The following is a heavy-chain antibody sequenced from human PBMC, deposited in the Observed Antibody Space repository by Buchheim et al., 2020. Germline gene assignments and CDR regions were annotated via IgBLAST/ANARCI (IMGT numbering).Heavy chain of an antibody. V-gene: IGHV3-30*18. Sequence: QVQLLESGGGVVQPGRSLRLSCAASGFIFSSYGMHWVRQAPGKGLEWVAVISYDGSNKYYADSVKGRFTIPRDNSKNTLYLQMNSLRAEDTAVYYCAKDLGVWGSYRYSPEVPGDYWGQGT. J-gene: IGHJ4*02. CDR2: ISYDGSNK. D-gene: IGHD3-16*02. CDR1: GFIFSSYG. CDR3: AKDLGVWGSYRYSPEVPGDY.